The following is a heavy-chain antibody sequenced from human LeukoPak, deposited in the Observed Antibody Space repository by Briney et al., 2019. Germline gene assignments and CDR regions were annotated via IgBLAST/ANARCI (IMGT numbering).Heavy chain of an antibody. V-gene: IGHV1-18*01. J-gene: IGHJ4*02. CDR3: AREQYYDFWSGSDVWPNFDY. Sequence: ASVKVSCKASGYTFTSYGISWVRQAPGQGLEWMGWISAYNGNTNYAQKLQGRVTMTTDTSTSTAYMGLRSLRSDDTAVYYCAREQYYDFWSGSDVWPNFDYWGQGTLVTVSS. CDR2: ISAYNGNT. D-gene: IGHD3-3*01. CDR1: GYTFTSYG.